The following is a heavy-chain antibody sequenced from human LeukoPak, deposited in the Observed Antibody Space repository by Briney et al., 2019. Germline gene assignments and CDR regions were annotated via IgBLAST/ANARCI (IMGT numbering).Heavy chain of an antibody. Sequence: SETLSLTCTVPGGSISSYYWSWIRQPPGKGLEWIGYIYYSGSTNYNPSLKSRVTISVDTSKNQFSLKLSSVTAADTAVYYCARVGVAAAAPFDYWGQGTLVTVSS. J-gene: IGHJ4*02. CDR3: ARVGVAAAAPFDY. D-gene: IGHD6-13*01. V-gene: IGHV4-59*01. CDR2: IYYSGST. CDR1: GGSISSYY.